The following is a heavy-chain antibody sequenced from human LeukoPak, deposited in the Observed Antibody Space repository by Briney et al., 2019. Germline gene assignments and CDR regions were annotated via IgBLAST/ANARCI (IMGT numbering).Heavy chain of an antibody. CDR1: GGSISSAYDY. D-gene: IGHD6-19*01. CDR2: IYYSGST. CDR3: ARESSSGWFYFDY. Sequence: SETLSLTCTVSGGSISSAYDYWSWIRQPPGKGLEWIGYIYYSGSTYYNPSLKSRVTISVDTSKKQFSLKLTSVTAADTAVYYCARESSSGWFYFDYWGQGILVTVSS. V-gene: IGHV4-31*03. J-gene: IGHJ4*02.